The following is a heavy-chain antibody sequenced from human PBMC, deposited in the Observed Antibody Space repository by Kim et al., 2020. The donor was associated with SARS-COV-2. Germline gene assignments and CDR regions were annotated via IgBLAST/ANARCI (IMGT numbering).Heavy chain of an antibody. CDR1: GGSISSYY. D-gene: IGHD3-22*01. J-gene: IGHJ6*02. Sequence: SETLSLTCTVSGGSISSYYWSWIRQPPGKGLEWIGYFYYSGSTNYNPSLKSRVTISVDTSKNQFSLNLSSVTDADTAVYYCARHAQYYYDSSGSLLIYGMDVWGQGTTVTVSS. V-gene: IGHV4-59*08. CDR2: FYYSGST. CDR3: ARHAQYYYDSSGSLLIYGMDV.